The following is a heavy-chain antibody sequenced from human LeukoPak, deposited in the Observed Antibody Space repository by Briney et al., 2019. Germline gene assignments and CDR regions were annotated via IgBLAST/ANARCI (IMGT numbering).Heavy chain of an antibody. CDR3: ARDQGRRGYSGYDSSYYFDY. Sequence: PGGSLRLSCAASGFTFSDYYMSWIRQAPGKGLEWVSYISSSGSTIYYADSVKGRFTISRGNAKNSLYLQMNSLRAEDTAVYYCARDQGRRGYSGYDSSYYFDYWGQGTLVTVSS. CDR1: GFTFSDYY. CDR2: ISSSGSTI. J-gene: IGHJ4*02. D-gene: IGHD5-12*01. V-gene: IGHV3-11*04.